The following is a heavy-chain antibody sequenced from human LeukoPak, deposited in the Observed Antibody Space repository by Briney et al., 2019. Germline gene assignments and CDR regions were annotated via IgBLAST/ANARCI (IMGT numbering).Heavy chain of an antibody. CDR2: IGTAGDT. CDR3: ARAKMGGATDAFDI. CDR1: GFTFSSYD. J-gene: IGHJ3*02. Sequence: GGSLRLPCAASGFTFSSYDMRWVRQATGKGLEWVSAIGTAGDTYYPGSVKGRFTISRENAKNSLYLQMNSLRAGDTAVYYCARAKMGGATDAFDIWGQGTMVTVSS. V-gene: IGHV3-13*01. D-gene: IGHD1-26*01.